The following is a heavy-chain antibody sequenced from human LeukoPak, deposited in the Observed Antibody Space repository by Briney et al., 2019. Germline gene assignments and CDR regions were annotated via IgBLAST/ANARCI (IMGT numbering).Heavy chain of an antibody. J-gene: IGHJ3*02. CDR1: GFTVSSNY. D-gene: IGHD6-25*01. Sequence: PGGSLRLSCAASGFTVSSNYMSWVRQATGKALEWVSVIYRGGSTYYADSAKGRFTISRDNSKNTLYLQMNSLRAEDAAVYYCARDSSSGDAFDIWGQGTMVTVSS. CDR2: IYRGGST. V-gene: IGHV3-53*01. CDR3: ARDSSSGDAFDI.